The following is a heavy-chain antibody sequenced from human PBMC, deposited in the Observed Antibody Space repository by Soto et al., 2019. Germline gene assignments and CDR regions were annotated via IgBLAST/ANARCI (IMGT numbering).Heavy chain of an antibody. CDR1: GGSISSYY. V-gene: IGHV4-59*01. CDR2: IYYSGST. CDR3: AREVAAGTTDY. D-gene: IGHD1-7*01. J-gene: IGHJ4*02. Sequence: SETLSLTCTVSGGSISSYYWSWIRQPPGKGLEWIGYIYYSGSTNYNPSLKSRVTISVDTSKNQFSLKLSSVTAADTAVYYCAREVAAGTTDYWGQGTLVPVSS.